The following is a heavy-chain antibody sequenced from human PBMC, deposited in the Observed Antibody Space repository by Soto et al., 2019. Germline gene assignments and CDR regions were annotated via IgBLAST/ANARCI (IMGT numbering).Heavy chain of an antibody. J-gene: IGHJ4*02. CDR3: AREIRSYYYFDY. V-gene: IGHV1-18*01. CDR2: ISTYNGHT. D-gene: IGHD1-26*01. CDR1: GYTFTSYV. Sequence: QVQLVQSGVEVKKPGASVKVSCKASGYTFTSYVITWVRQAPGQGIEWMGWISTYNGHTDYTQKLQGRVTMTTDTSTSTAYMELRSLRSDDTAVYYCAREIRSYYYFDYWGQGTLVTVSS.